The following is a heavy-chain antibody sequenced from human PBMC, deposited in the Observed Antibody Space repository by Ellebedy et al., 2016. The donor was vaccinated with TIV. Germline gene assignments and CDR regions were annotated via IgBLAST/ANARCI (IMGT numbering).Heavy chain of an antibody. CDR1: GFTFNSYW. Sequence: GESLKISCAASGFTFNSYWMSWVRQAPGKGLEWVANINQDGSRIYYVDSVKGRFTLSRDNAKNSVFLRMKPLSVETTAMYHCARDGAYGDYSPGYYGMDVWGQGTTVTVSS. CDR3: ARDGAYGDYSPGYYGMDV. D-gene: IGHD3-22*01. CDR2: INQDGSRI. V-gene: IGHV3-7*03. J-gene: IGHJ6*02.